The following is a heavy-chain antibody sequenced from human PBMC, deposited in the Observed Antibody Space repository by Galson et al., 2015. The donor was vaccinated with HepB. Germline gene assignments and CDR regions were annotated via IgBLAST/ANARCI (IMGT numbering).Heavy chain of an antibody. CDR1: GFTFSSYG. CDR3: AREGAVAAYFDY. D-gene: IGHD6-19*01. V-gene: IGHV3-33*01. CDR2: IWYDGSNK. Sequence: SLRLSCAASGFTFSSYGMHWVRQAPGKGLEWVAVIWYDGSNKYYADSVKGRFTISRDNSKNTLYLQMNSLRAEDTAVYCCAREGAVAAYFDYWGQGTLVTVSS. J-gene: IGHJ4*02.